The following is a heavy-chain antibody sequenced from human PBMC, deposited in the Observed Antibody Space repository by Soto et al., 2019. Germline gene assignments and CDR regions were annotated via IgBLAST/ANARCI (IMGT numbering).Heavy chain of an antibody. CDR1: GYTFISYY. V-gene: IGHV1-46*01. CDR3: ARNIKMVRGAAVGY. D-gene: IGHD3-10*01. CDR2: INPSGGST. Sequence: ASVKVSCKALGYTFISYYIHWVRQAPGQGLEWMGVINPSGGSTSYAEKFQGRATMTRDTSTNTVYMEVTSLRSDDTAVYFCARNIKMVRGAAVGYWGQGTLVTVSS. J-gene: IGHJ4*02.